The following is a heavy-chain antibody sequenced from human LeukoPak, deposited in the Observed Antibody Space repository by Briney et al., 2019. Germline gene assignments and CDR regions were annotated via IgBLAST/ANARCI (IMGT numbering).Heavy chain of an antibody. CDR2: IYYSGST. CDR3: SRGGSTTPSDY. J-gene: IGHJ4*03. V-gene: IGHV4-59*01. CDR1: GGSISSYY. D-gene: IGHD2-15*01. Sequence: SETLSLTCTVSGGSISSYYWCWMRQPPARELQWIGDIYYSGSTNYNNPLKSRVTISVDTSTNKYFLMLSSVTAADTAAYYCSRGGSTTPSDYWGPRALGTVS.